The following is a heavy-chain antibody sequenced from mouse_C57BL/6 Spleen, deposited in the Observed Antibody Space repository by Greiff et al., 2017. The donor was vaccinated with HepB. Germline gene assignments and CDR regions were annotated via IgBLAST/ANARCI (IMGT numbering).Heavy chain of an antibody. J-gene: IGHJ1*03. Sequence: VQLQQSGAELMKPGASVKLSCKATGYTFTGYWIEWVKQRPGHGLEWIGEILPGSGSTNYNEKFKGKATFTADTSSNTAYMQLSSLTTEDSAIYYCAIGGYYGSFPDWYFDVWGTGTTVTVSS. CDR2: ILPGSGST. V-gene: IGHV1-9*01. D-gene: IGHD1-1*01. CDR1: GYTFTGYW. CDR3: AIGGYYGSFPDWYFDV.